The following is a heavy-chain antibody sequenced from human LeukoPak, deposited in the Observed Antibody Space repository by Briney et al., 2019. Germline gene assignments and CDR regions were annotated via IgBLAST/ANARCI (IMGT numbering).Heavy chain of an antibody. Sequence: GGSLRLSCAASGXTFSSYGVHWVRQAPGKGLEWVALIWYDGSNKFYVDSVKGRFTISRDNSKNTLYLQMNSLRAEDTALYYCARAGRGYSYGRIYNWFDPWGQGTLVTVSS. J-gene: IGHJ5*02. CDR2: IWYDGSNK. CDR1: GXTFSSYG. CDR3: ARAGRGYSYGRIYNWFDP. D-gene: IGHD5-18*01. V-gene: IGHV3-33*01.